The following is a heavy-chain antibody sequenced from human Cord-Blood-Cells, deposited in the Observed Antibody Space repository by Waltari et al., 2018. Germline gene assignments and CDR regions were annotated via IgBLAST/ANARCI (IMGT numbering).Heavy chain of an antibody. CDR2: ISYDGSNK. CDR3: AQLADY. V-gene: IGHV3-30*18. CDR1: GFTFSSYG. J-gene: IGHJ4*02. Sequence: QVQLVESGGGVVQPGRSLRLSCAASGFTFSSYGMHWVRQAPGKGLEWVAVISYDGSNKYYADSVKGRFTISRDNSKNTLYLQMNSLRAEDTAVYYCAQLADYWGQGTLVTVSS.